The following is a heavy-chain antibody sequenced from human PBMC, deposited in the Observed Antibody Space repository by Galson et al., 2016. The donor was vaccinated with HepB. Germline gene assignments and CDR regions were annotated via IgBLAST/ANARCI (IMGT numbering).Heavy chain of an antibody. V-gene: IGHV4-34*01. CDR1: GGSISDYY. D-gene: IGHD3-22*01. Sequence: SETLSLTCAVYGGSISDYYWSWIRQPPGKGLEWIGEINHSGSTKYNPSLKSRVTISQDTSKNQFSLSLTSVTAADTAVYYCARVVNYDSSGYSYYFDYWGQGNLVTVSS. J-gene: IGHJ4*02. CDR2: INHSGST. CDR3: ARVVNYDSSGYSYYFDY.